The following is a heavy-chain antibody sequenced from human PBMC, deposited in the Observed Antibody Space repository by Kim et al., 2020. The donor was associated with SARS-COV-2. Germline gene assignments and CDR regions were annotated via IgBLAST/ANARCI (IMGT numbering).Heavy chain of an antibody. J-gene: IGHJ6*02. CDR1: GGSISSYY. CDR2: IYYSGST. Sequence: SETLSLTCTVSGGSISSYYWSWIRQPPGKGLEWIGYIYYSGSTNYNPSLKSRVTISVDTSKNQFSLQLSSVTAADTAVYYCARLTGDDILTGFESYYYGMDVWGQGTTVTVSS. D-gene: IGHD3-9*01. CDR3: ARLTGDDILTGFESYYYGMDV. V-gene: IGHV4-59*08.